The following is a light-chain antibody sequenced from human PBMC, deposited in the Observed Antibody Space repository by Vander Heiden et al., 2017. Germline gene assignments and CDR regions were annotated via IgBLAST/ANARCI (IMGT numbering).Light chain of an antibody. CDR1: QGISSS. Sequence: DIQLTQSPSFLCASVGHRVPINCRSSQGISSSLAWYQRKPGKAPKLLIYAASTLQSGVPTRFSGSGFATELHLTFSSLQPEDFATYYCQQLNSYPFTFGPGTKVDIK. CDR3: QQLNSYPFT. V-gene: IGKV1-9*01. J-gene: IGKJ3*01. CDR2: AAS.